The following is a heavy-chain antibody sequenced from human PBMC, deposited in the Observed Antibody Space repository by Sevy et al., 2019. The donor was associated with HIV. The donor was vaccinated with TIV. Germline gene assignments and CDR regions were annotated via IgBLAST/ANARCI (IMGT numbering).Heavy chain of an antibody. CDR1: GFTLSDHY. D-gene: IGHD2-15*01. CDR3: VRGPNCGVGGCQQISPYCLDV. CDR2: IRNRPNSYTT. Sequence: GGSLRLSCAASGFTLSDHYVDWVRQAPGKGLEWVGRIRNRPNSYTTEYAASVKGRFTISRDDSRNSVYLQINSLKTQDSAVYYCVRGPNCGVGGCQQISPYCLDVWGKGATVTVSS. V-gene: IGHV3-72*01. J-gene: IGHJ6*03.